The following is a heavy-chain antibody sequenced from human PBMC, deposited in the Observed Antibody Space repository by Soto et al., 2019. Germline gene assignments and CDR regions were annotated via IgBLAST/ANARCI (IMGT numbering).Heavy chain of an antibody. V-gene: IGHV4-34*01. CDR2: INHSGST. CDR3: ARLTSSIATYDY. J-gene: IGHJ4*02. CDR1: GGSFSGYY. D-gene: IGHD6-6*01. Sequence: PSETLSLTCAVYGGSFSGYYWSWIRQPPGKGLEWIGEINHSGSTNYNPSLKSRVTISVDTSKNQFSLKLSSVTAADTAVYYCARLTSSIATYDYWGQGTLVTVS.